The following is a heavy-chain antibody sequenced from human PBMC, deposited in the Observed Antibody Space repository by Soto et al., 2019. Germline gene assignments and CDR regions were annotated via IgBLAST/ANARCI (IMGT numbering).Heavy chain of an antibody. V-gene: IGHV4-31*03. Sequence: PSQIMAITCTFSRGSIRSGGYYWRWVRHYARGGLGWIGNIYYSGNTYYNPSLKSRLTISVDTSKNQFSLNLSSVTAADTAVYYWARDRLMATAGTARHYFGLDVWGQGTTVTVS. CDR3: ARDRLMATAGTARHYFGLDV. CDR1: RGSIRSGGYY. D-gene: IGHD5-18*01. CDR2: IYYSGNT. J-gene: IGHJ6*02.